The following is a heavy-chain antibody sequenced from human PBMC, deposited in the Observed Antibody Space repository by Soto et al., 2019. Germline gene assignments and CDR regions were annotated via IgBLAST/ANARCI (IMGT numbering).Heavy chain of an antibody. CDR2: INPTTGDT. D-gene: IGHD2-2*01. J-gene: IGHJ4*02. V-gene: IGHV1-2*02. CDR3: ARGYCSSIGCSHYFDY. CDR1: GYTFTGNC. Sequence: ASVKVSCKASGYTFTGNCMHWVRQAPGQGLEWMALINPTTGDTKYAQKFQGRVTMTWDTAISTAYMELSRLRSDDTAIYFCARGYCSSIGCSHYFDYWRQRTLVTVSS.